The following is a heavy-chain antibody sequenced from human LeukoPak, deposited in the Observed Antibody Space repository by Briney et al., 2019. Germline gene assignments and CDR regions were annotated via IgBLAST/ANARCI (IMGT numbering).Heavy chain of an antibody. CDR1: GGSISSYY. D-gene: IGHD5-18*01. CDR2: IYYSGST. V-gene: IGHV4-59*08. J-gene: IGHJ4*02. Sequence: PSETLSLTCTVSGGSISSYYWSWIRQPPGKGLEWIGYIYYSGSTNYNPSLKSRVTISVDTSKNQFSLKLSSVTAADTAVYYCVRQDTATGYFDYWGQGTLVTVSS. CDR3: VRQDTATGYFDY.